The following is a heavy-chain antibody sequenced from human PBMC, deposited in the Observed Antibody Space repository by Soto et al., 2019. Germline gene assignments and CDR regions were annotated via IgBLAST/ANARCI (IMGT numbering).Heavy chain of an antibody. Sequence: EVQLVESGGGLAQPGGSLRLSCAVSGFTFSSNWMNWVRQAPGKGLEWVANIKQDGSETYYVDSVKGRFTISRDNAKSSLYLQMNSLRAEDTAVYYWARDRGYCRGGTCYSVLDFWGQGTLVTVSS. CDR3: ARDRGYCRGGTCYSVLDF. J-gene: IGHJ4*02. V-gene: IGHV3-7*01. CDR1: GFTFSSNW. CDR2: IKQDGSET. D-gene: IGHD2-15*01.